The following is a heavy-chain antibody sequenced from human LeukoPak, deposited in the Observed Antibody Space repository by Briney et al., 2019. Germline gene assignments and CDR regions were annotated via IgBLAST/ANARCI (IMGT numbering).Heavy chain of an antibody. CDR2: IYYSGNT. D-gene: IGHD6-13*01. CDR1: GGSISSSSYY. CDR3: ARHRSYISARDWFDP. J-gene: IGHJ5*02. V-gene: IGHV4-39*01. Sequence: PSETLSLTCTVSGGSISSSSYYWGWIRQPPGTGLEWIGSIYYSGNTYYNPSLKSRVTISVDTSKNQFSLKLSSVTAADTAVYYCARHRSYISARDWFDPWGQGTLVTVSS.